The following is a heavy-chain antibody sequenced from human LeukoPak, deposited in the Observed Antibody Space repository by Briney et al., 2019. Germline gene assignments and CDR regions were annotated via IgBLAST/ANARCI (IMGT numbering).Heavy chain of an antibody. Sequence: PGGSLRLSCEASGFTFRSYAMTWVRQAPGKGLEWVSAISGSGAKTYYADSVKGRFTISRDNSKNTLYLQMNSLRAEDTAVYYCAKDVDIVVPRGFDYWGQGTLVTVSS. D-gene: IGHD2-2*03. CDR2: ISGSGAKT. J-gene: IGHJ4*02. CDR3: AKDVDIVVPRGFDY. V-gene: IGHV3-23*01. CDR1: GFTFRSYA.